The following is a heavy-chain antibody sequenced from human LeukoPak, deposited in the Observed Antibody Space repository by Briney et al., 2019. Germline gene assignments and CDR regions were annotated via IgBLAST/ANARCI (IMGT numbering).Heavy chain of an antibody. CDR1: GYTFTSYG. J-gene: IGHJ6*02. Sequence: GASVKVSCKASGYTFTSYGISWVRQAPGQGLDWMGWISAYNGNTNYAQKLQGRVTMTTDTSTSTAYMELRSLRSDDTAVYYCARDLGIQLWPLYYYYGMDVWGQGTTVTVSS. D-gene: IGHD5-18*01. CDR3: ARDLGIQLWPLYYYYGMDV. V-gene: IGHV1-18*01. CDR2: ISAYNGNT.